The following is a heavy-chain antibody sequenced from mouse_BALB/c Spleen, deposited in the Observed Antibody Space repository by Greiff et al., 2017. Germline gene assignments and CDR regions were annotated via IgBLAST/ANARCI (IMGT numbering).Heavy chain of an antibody. J-gene: IGHJ4*01. CDR3: ANYDGYSPYAMDY. CDR1: GFSLTSYG. D-gene: IGHD2-3*01. CDR2: IWAGGST. Sequence: VQLVESGPGLVAPSQSLSITCTVSGFSLTSYGVHWVRQPPGKGLEWLGVIWAGGSTNYNSALMSRLSISKDNSKSQVFLKMNSLQTDDTAMYYCANYDGYSPYAMDYWGQGTSVTVSS. V-gene: IGHV2-9*02.